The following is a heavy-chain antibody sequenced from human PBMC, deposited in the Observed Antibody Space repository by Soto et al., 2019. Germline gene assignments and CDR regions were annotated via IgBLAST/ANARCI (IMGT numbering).Heavy chain of an antibody. CDR2: ISSDGNTK. J-gene: IGHJ4*01. CDR1: GFTFSSYG. D-gene: IGHD6-19*01. V-gene: IGHV3-30*18. Sequence: GGSLRLFCVASGFTFSSYGIHWVRQAPGKGLEWVAVISSDGNTKYYADSVKGRFTISRDNSKNTLYLQMDSLRPEDTAVYYCAKEVAVAGDFDYWGHGTLVTVSS. CDR3: AKEVAVAGDFDY.